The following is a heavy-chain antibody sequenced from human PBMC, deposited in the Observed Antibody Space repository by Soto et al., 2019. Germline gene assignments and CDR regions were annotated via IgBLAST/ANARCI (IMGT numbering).Heavy chain of an antibody. CDR2: ISGSGGST. J-gene: IGHJ4*02. Sequence: GGSLRLSCAASGFTFSSYAMSWVRQAPGKGLEWVSAISGSGGSTYYADSVKGRFTISRDNSKNTLYLQMNSLRAEDTAVYYCAKDSPNSMVRGVTILDYWGQGTLVTVSS. CDR3: AKDSPNSMVRGVTILDY. V-gene: IGHV3-23*01. D-gene: IGHD3-10*01. CDR1: GFTFSSYA.